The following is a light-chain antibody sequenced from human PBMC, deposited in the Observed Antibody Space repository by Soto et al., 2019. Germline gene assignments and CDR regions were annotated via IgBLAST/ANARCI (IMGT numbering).Light chain of an antibody. CDR2: KGS. CDR1: ALPKQY. V-gene: IGLV3-25*03. J-gene: IGLJ1*01. Sequence: SYELTQPPSVSVSPGQTARITCSGDALPKQYAYWYQQKPGQAPVLVIYKGSERPSGIPERFSGSSSGTTVTLTISGVQAEDEADYYCQSADSSGTLGVFGTGTKVTVL. CDR3: QSADSSGTLGV.